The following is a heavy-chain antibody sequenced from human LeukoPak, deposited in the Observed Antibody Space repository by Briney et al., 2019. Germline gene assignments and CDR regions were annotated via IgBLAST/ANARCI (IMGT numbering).Heavy chain of an antibody. V-gene: IGHV3-7*01. J-gene: IGHJ4*02. CDR3: GRHRSGSGTYFIDH. Sequence: GGSLRLSCVVSGFTFSSYSMICVRQAPGKGLQWVANMKKDGSETNYGDSVKGRFTISRDNAKNSLYLQMNSLRAEDTAVYYCGRHRSGSGTYFIDHWGQGTLVSVSS. CDR1: GFTFSSYS. CDR2: MKKDGSET. D-gene: IGHD3-10*01.